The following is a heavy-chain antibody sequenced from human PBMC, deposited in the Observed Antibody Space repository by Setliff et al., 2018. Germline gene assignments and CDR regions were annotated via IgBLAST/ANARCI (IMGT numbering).Heavy chain of an antibody. J-gene: IGHJ4*02. V-gene: IGHV4-34*01. CDR2: INHSGST. CDR1: GGSFSGYY. Sequence: SETLSLTCAVYGGSFSGYYWSWIRQPQEKGMEWIGEINHSGSTNYNPSLKSRVTISVDTSKNQYSLKLTSVTAADAAVYCCAWGVTWERGLVDYWGQGMLVTVSS. CDR3: AWGVTWERGLVDY. D-gene: IGHD1-26*01.